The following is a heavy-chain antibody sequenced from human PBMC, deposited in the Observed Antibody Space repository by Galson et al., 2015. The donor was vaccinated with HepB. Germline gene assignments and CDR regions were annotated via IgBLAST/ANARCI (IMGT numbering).Heavy chain of an antibody. V-gene: IGHV3-30*02. J-gene: IGHJ4*02. D-gene: IGHD3-10*01. CDR1: GFTFTSHG. CDR3: ARDHGYSGSGSFPQ. CDR2: IRTDASNK. Sequence: SLRLSCEASGFTFTSHGMHWVRQAPGKGLEWVAFIRTDASNKYYADSVKGRFTISRDNSRNTLYLQMDSLRPEDTAVYYCARDHGYSGSGSFPQWGLGTLVTVSS.